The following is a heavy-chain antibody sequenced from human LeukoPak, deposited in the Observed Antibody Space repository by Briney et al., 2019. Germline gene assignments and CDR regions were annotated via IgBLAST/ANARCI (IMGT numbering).Heavy chain of an antibody. J-gene: IGHJ4*02. CDR2: ISGSGGST. V-gene: IGHV3-23*01. Sequence: GGSLRLSCAASGFTFSSYAMSWVRQAPGKGLEWVSAISGSGGSTYYADSVKGRFTISRDNSKNTLYLHMNSLRAGDTAVYYCTKDEDTLLRGVAPFYWGQGTLVTVSS. D-gene: IGHD3-10*01. CDR3: TKDEDTLLRGVAPFY. CDR1: GFTFSSYA.